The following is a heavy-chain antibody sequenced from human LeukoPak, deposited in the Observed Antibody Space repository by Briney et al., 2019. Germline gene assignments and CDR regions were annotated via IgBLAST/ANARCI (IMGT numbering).Heavy chain of an antibody. CDR2: ISASGGRT. CDR1: GFTFSSYA. V-gene: IGHV3-23*01. Sequence: GGSLRLSCAASGFTFSSYAMSWVRQAPGKGLEWVSSISASGGRTYHADSVKGRFTISRDNSKNTLYLQMNSLRAEDTAVYFCATPPTVTRNYWGQGILVTVSS. D-gene: IGHD4-17*01. J-gene: IGHJ4*02. CDR3: ATPPTVTRNY.